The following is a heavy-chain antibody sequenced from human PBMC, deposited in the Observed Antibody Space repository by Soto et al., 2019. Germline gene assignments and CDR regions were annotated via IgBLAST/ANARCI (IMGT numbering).Heavy chain of an antibody. CDR2: IIPIFGTA. CDR1: WFTFRSYA. Sequence: SVKVFLKTSWFTFRSYAIMCLLQAPGLVLEWMGGIIPIFGTANYAQKFQGRVTITADESTSTAYMELSSLRSEDTAVYYCAREGYSGSLYYGMDVGGQGTSVTVSS. D-gene: IGHD5-12*01. CDR3: AREGYSGSLYYGMDV. V-gene: IGHV1-69*01. J-gene: IGHJ6*02.